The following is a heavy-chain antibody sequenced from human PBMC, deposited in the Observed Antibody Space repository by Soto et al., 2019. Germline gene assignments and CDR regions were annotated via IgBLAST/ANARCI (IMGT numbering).Heavy chain of an antibody. J-gene: IGHJ5*01. V-gene: IGHV3-21*01. Sequence: PGGSLRLSCAASGFNFNVYSMNWVRQAPGKGLEWISSISSSSNYIHYRDSVRGRFTISRDNAKNSLYLQLDSLRVEDTAVYFCARDRGSEVFDSRGQGTLVTVSS. CDR3: ARDRGSEVFDS. CDR1: GFNFNVYS. D-gene: IGHD5-12*01. CDR2: ISSSSNYI.